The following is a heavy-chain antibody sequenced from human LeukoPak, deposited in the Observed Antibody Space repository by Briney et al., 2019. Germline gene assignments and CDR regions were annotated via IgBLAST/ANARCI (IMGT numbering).Heavy chain of an antibody. D-gene: IGHD5-18*01. CDR1: GFTFSTCW. J-gene: IGHJ4*02. CDR3: ARITSYAYFDY. CDR2: INSDGSST. V-gene: IGHV3-74*01. Sequence: GGSLRLSCAASGFTFSTCWMHWVRQAPGKGLVWVARINSDGSSTSYADSVKGRFTISRDNAKNTLYLQMSSLRAEDTAVYYCARITSYAYFDYWGQGTLVTVSS.